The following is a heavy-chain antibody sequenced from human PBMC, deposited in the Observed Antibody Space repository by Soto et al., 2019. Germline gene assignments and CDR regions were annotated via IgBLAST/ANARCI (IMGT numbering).Heavy chain of an antibody. CDR2: IIPILGIA. CDR3: ARDGNMVRGVIIIYYYGMDV. V-gene: IGHV1-69*04. Sequence: GASVKVSCKASGGTFSSYTISWVRQAPGQGLEWMGRIIPILGIANYAQKFQGRVTITADKSTSTAYMELSSLRSEDTAVYYCARDGNMVRGVIIIYYYGMDVWGQGTTVTVSS. D-gene: IGHD3-10*01. CDR1: GGTFSSYT. J-gene: IGHJ6*02.